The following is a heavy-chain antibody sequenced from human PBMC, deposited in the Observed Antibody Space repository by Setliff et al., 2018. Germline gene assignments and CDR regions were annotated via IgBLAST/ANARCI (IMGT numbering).Heavy chain of an antibody. Sequence: PGGSLRLSCAASRFTFSNYWMSWVRQAPGKGLEWVSLITGSGGGTYYADSVKGRLTMSRDNSKTTLYLQMRSLRAEDTAVYYCARGEGGYSYGLPFDCWGQGTRVTVSS. CDR3: ARGEGGYSYGLPFDC. V-gene: IGHV3-23*01. CDR2: ITGSGGGT. CDR1: RFTFSNYW. J-gene: IGHJ4*02. D-gene: IGHD5-18*01.